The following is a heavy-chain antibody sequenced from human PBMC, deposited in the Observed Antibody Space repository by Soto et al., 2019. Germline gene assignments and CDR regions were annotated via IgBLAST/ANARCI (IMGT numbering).Heavy chain of an antibody. CDR1: GFTFSSYG. CDR3: AKEVAAAGTFYYYYGMDV. Sequence: QVQLVESGGGVVQPGRSLRLSCAASGFTFSSYGMHWVRQAPGKGLEWVAVISYDGSNKYYADSVKGRFTISRDNSKNSLYLQMTSLRAEDTAVYYCAKEVAAAGTFYYYYGMDVWGQGTTVTVSS. CDR2: ISYDGSNK. J-gene: IGHJ6*02. V-gene: IGHV3-30*18. D-gene: IGHD6-13*01.